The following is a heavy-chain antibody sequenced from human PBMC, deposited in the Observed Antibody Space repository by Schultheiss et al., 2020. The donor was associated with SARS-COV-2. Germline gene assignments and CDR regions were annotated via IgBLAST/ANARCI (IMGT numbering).Heavy chain of an antibody. CDR1: GFTFSSYA. Sequence: GESLKISCAASGFTFSSYAMHWVRQAPGKGLEWVAVIWYDGSNKYYADSVKGRFTISRDNARDSLDLQMNSLRAEDTAVYYCARGYYDFWSGFDYWGQGTLVTVSS. CDR2: IWYDGSNK. D-gene: IGHD3-3*01. CDR3: ARGYYDFWSGFDY. V-gene: IGHV3-30*04. J-gene: IGHJ4*02.